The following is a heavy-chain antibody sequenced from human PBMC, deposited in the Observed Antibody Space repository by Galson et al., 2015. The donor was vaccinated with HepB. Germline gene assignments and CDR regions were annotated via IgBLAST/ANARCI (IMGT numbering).Heavy chain of an antibody. Sequence: SVKVSCKASGYTSTSYDINWVRQATGQGLEWMGWMNPNSSNTGYAQKFQGRVTMTRNTSISTAYMELSSLRSEDTAVYYCARARGTVTTRFFDYWGQGTLVTVSS. V-gene: IGHV1-8*01. J-gene: IGHJ4*02. D-gene: IGHD4-17*01. CDR1: GYTSTSYD. CDR2: MNPNSSNT. CDR3: ARARGTVTTRFFDY.